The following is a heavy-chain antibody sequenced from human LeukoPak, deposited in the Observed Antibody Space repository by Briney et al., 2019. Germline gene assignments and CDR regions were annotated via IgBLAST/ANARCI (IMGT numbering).Heavy chain of an antibody. D-gene: IGHD1-1*01. CDR3: ASHPTQLPLDY. V-gene: IGHV3-21*01. CDR1: GFTFSSYS. CDR2: ISSSSSYI. J-gene: IGHJ4*02. Sequence: PGGSLRLSCAASGFTFSSYSMNWVRQAPGKGLEWVSSISSSSSYIYYADSVKGRLTISRDNAKNSLYLQMNSLRAEDTAVYYCASHPTQLPLDYWGQGTLVTVSS.